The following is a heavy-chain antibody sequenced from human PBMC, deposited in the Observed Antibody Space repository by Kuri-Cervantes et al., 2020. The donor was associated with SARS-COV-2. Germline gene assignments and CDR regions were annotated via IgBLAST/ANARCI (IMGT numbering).Heavy chain of an antibody. CDR1: GYTFTGYY. Sequence: ASVKVSCKASGYTFTGYYMHWVRQAPGQGLEWMGWINPNSGGTNYAQKFQGRVTMTRDTSISTAYMELSRLRSDDTAVYYCAGAAEDSSGYYYGVYDYWGQGTLVTVSS. CDR2: INPNSGGT. CDR3: AGAAEDSSGYYYGVYDY. D-gene: IGHD3-22*01. J-gene: IGHJ4*02. V-gene: IGHV1-2*02.